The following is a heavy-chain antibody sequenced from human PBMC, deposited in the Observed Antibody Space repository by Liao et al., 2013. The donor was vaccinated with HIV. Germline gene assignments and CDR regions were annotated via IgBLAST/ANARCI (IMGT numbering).Heavy chain of an antibody. CDR2: VSASGGT. CDR3: AREGDSWYRGGYYYYMDV. Sequence: QVQLHESGPGLVKPSGTLSLTCTVSGGSISSDSWNWIRQTAGKGLQWIGRVSASGGTKYNPSLESRLTMSVDTSKNQFSLNLNSVTAADTAVYYCAREGDSWYRGGYYYYMDVWGKGTTVTVSS. J-gene: IGHJ6*03. CDR1: GGSISSDS. V-gene: IGHV4-4*07. D-gene: IGHD6-13*01.